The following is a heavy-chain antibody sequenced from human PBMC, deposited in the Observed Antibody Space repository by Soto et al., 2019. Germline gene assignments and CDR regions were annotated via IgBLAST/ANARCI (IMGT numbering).Heavy chain of an antibody. J-gene: IGHJ3*02. CDR2: MSGSGGST. CDR1: GFTFSSYA. V-gene: IGHV3-23*01. D-gene: IGHD6-19*01. Sequence: GGSLRLSSTASGFTFSSYARSWVRQAPGKGLEWVSAMSGSGGSTYYADSVKGRFTISRDNSKNTLYLQMNSLRAEDTAVYYCAKDRRAVAGTWDAFDIWGQGTMVTVSS. CDR3: AKDRRAVAGTWDAFDI.